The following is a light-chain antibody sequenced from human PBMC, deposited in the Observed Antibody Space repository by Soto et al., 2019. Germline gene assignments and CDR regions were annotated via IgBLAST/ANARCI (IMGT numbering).Light chain of an antibody. Sequence: QSALTQPASVSGSPGQSITISCTGTSSDIGGYDYVSWFQQHPGKAPKLMLYEVTNRPSGVSNRVSGSKSGNTASLTISGLQAEDEAHYYCSSYRSSNTVVFGGGTKVTFL. CDR2: EVT. CDR3: SSYRSSNTVV. J-gene: IGLJ2*01. CDR1: SSDIGGYDY. V-gene: IGLV2-14*01.